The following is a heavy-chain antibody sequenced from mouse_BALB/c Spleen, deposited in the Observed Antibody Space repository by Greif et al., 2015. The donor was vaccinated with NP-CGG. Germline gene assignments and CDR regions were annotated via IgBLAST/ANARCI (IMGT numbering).Heavy chain of an antibody. CDR3: TRYGYDGVDY. CDR2: ISSGGSYT. D-gene: IGHD2-2*01. V-gene: IGHV5-6-4*01. J-gene: IGHJ2*01. Sequence: EVKVVESGGGLVKPGGSLKLSCAASGFTFRSYTMSWVRQTPEKRLEWVATISSGGSYTYYPDSVKGRFTISRDNAKNTLYLQMSSLKSEDTAMYYCTRYGYDGVDYWGQGTTLTVSS. CDR1: GFTFRSYT.